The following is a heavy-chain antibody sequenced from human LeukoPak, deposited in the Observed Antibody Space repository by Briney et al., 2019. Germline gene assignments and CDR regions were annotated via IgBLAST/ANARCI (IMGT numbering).Heavy chain of an antibody. V-gene: IGHV3-23*01. D-gene: IGHD6-25*01. CDR1: GSIPFNSYS. Sequence: GGCLRLSCAASGSIPFNSYSMSWVRRAPGKGLEWVSVFTISVETTYYADSVKGRFTISRDNSKNMVYLQMNSLRAEDAATYYCAKMQRFFDYWGEGSLVTLSS. CDR2: FTISVETT. J-gene: IGHJ4*02. CDR3: AKMQRFFDY.